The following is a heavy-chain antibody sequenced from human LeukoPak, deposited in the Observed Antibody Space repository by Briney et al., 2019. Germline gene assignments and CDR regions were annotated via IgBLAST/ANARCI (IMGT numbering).Heavy chain of an antibody. J-gene: IGHJ4*02. Sequence: ASVKVSCKASGYTFASYAISWVRQAPGQGLEWMGWISAYNGNTNYAQNLQGRVTMTTDTSTSTAYMELRSLRSDDTAVYYCARVRWELRYFDYWGQGTLVTVSS. CDR2: ISAYNGNT. CDR3: ARVRWELRYFDY. D-gene: IGHD1-26*01. V-gene: IGHV1-18*01. CDR1: GYTFASYA.